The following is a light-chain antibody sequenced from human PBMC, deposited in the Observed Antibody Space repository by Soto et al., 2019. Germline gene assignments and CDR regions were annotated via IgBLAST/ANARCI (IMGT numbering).Light chain of an antibody. CDR1: QSITSH. CDR2: TTS. CDR3: QQCDSTPQT. J-gene: IGKJ4*01. Sequence: DIQMTQSPSSLSASVGDRVTITCQASQSITSHLNWYQQKPGKPPKLLIHTTSSLQSGVPSRFSGSGTGTDFTLTISSLQPEDFATYYCQQCDSTPQTFGGGTKVDIK. V-gene: IGKV1-39*01.